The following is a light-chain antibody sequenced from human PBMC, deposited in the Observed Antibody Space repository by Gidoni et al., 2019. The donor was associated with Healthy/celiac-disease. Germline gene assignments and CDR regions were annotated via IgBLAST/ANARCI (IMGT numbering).Light chain of an antibody. Sequence: ELVLAQSPGTLSLSPGERATLSCRASQSVSSSYLAWYQQKPGQAPRLLVYGASSRATGIPDRFSGSGSGTDFTLTISRLEPEDFAVYYCQQYGSLFXXXTKVESK. CDR1: QSVSSSY. J-gene: IGKJ1*01. V-gene: IGKV3-20*01. CDR2: GAS. CDR3: QQYGSL.